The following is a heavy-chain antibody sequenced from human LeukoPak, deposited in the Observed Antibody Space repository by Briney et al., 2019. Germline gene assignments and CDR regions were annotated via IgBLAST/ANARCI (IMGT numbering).Heavy chain of an antibody. D-gene: IGHD5-24*01. V-gene: IGHV3-21*01. Sequence: PGGSLRLSCAASGFTFSSYSMDWVRQAAGKGLEWVSSISSSSSYIYYADSVKGRFTISRDNAKNSLYLQMNSLRAEDTAVYYCVRGGNGYNVGAFDIWGQGTMVTVSS. J-gene: IGHJ3*02. CDR1: GFTFSSYS. CDR2: ISSSSSYI. CDR3: VRGGNGYNVGAFDI.